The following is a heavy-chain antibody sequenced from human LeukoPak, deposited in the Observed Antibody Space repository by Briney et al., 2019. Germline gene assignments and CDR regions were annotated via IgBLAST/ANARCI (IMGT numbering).Heavy chain of an antibody. CDR1: GFTASSNY. D-gene: IGHD2-2*01. J-gene: IGHJ4*02. CDR3: ARGVLPAASYFDY. Sequence: GGSLRLSCAAPGFTASSNYMTWVRQAPGKGLEWVSVIYSSGSTYYADSVKGRFTISRDNSKNTLYLQMNSLRAEDTAVYYCARGVLPAASYFDYWGQGTLVTVSS. CDR2: IYSSGST. V-gene: IGHV3-53*01.